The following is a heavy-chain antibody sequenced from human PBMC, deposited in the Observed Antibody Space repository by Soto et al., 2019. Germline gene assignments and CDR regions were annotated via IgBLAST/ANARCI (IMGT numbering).Heavy chain of an antibody. CDR3: AKDSNKYSSSLRGRYFDY. Sequence: EVQLLESGGGLVQRGGSLRLSCAASGFPFSSYVMSWVRQAPGKGLEWVSGISGGGSNTFYAESVKGRFTISRDNSKNNLLLQMNSLGAEDTAVYYCAKDSNKYSSSLRGRYFDYWGQGIGVTVSS. CDR1: GFPFSSYV. CDR2: ISGGGSNT. D-gene: IGHD4-4*01. V-gene: IGHV3-23*01. J-gene: IGHJ4*02.